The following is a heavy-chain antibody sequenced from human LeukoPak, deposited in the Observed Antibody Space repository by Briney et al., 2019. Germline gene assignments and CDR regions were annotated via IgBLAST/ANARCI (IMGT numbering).Heavy chain of an antibody. D-gene: IGHD3-3*01. Sequence: PSETLSLTCTVSGGSISSYYWSWIRQPPGKGLEWMGYIYYSGTTNYNPSLKSRVTIAVDTSKNQFSLRLSSVTAADTAVYYCARAHFVEYNTAFEYWGQGTLVTVSS. CDR1: GGSISSYY. CDR3: ARAHFVEYNTAFEY. CDR2: IYYSGTT. J-gene: IGHJ4*02. V-gene: IGHV4-59*01.